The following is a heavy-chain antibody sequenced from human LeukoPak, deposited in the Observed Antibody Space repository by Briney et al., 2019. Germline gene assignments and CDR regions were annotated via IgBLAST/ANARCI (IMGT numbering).Heavy chain of an antibody. Sequence: AASVKVSCKASGYTSTSYGISWVRQAPGQGLEWMGWISAYNGNTNYAQKLQGRVTMTTDTSTSTAYMELRSLRSDDTAVYYCARSDLYYDSSGYSYVFDYWGQGTLVTVSS. V-gene: IGHV1-18*01. CDR1: GYTSTSYG. CDR2: ISAYNGNT. J-gene: IGHJ4*02. CDR3: ARSDLYYDSSGYSYVFDY. D-gene: IGHD3-22*01.